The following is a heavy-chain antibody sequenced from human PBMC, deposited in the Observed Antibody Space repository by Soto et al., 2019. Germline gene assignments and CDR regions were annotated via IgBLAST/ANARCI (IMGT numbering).Heavy chain of an antibody. Sequence: QVQLVESGGGVVQPGRSLRLSCAASGFTFSSYAMHWVRQAPGEGLEWVAVISYDGSNKYYADSVKGRFTISRDNSKNTLYLQMNSLRAEDTAVYYCARGGYYDSSGYYYFDYWGQGTLVTVSS. CDR3: ARGGYYDSSGYYYFDY. D-gene: IGHD3-22*01. CDR1: GFTFSSYA. V-gene: IGHV3-30-3*01. J-gene: IGHJ4*02. CDR2: ISYDGSNK.